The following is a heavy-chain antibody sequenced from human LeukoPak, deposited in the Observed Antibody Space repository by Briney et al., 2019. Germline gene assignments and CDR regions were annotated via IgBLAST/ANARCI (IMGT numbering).Heavy chain of an antibody. CDR2: IYHSGST. D-gene: IGHD6-19*01. CDR3: ARDDDQSVAGTEYYFDY. CDR1: GGSISSSNW. V-gene: IGHV4-4*02. Sequence: SETLSLTCAVSGGSISSSNWWSWVRQPPGKGLEWIGEIYHSGSTNYNPSLKSRVTISVDKSKNQFSLKLSSVTAADTAVYYCARDDDQSVAGTEYYFDYWGQGTLVTVSS. J-gene: IGHJ4*02.